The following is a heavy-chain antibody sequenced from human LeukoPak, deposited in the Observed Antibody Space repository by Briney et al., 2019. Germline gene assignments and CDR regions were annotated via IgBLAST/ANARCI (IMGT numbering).Heavy chain of an antibody. J-gene: IGHJ4*02. V-gene: IGHV4-31*03. Sequence: SQTLSLTCTVSGGSISSGVYYWSWIRQHPGKGLEWIGYIYYSGSTYYNPSLKSRVTISVDTSKNQFSLKLSSVTAAGTAVYYCARGLPRDGYNLAYFDYWGQGTLVTVSS. D-gene: IGHD5-24*01. CDR3: ARGLPRDGYNLAYFDY. CDR2: IYYSGST. CDR1: GGSISSGVYY.